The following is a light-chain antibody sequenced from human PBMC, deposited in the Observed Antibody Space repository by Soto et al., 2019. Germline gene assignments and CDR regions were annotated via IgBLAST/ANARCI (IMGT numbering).Light chain of an antibody. CDR1: QSVRNN. CDR2: YAS. V-gene: IGKV3-15*01. CDR3: QQYNNWPPIT. Sequence: EIMMTQSPATLSVSPGERVTLSWRASQSVRNNLAWYQQKPGQAPRLLIYYASTRATGIPARFSGSGSGTEFTLTISSLQSEDFALYYCQQYNNWPPITFGQGTRLEIK. J-gene: IGKJ5*01.